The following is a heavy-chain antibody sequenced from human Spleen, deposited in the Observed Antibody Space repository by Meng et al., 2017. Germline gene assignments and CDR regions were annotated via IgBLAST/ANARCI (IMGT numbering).Heavy chain of an antibody. CDR2: ISGSGGST. CDR3: AKDREYSTTWYGFNDY. CDR1: GFTFSSYA. D-gene: IGHD6-13*01. J-gene: IGHJ4*02. Sequence: GESLKISCTASGFTFSSYAMSWVRQAPGKGLEWVSVISGSGGSTYYADSVKGRFTISRDNSKNTLYLQMNNLRAEDTAVYYCAKDREYSTTWYGFNDYWGQGTLVTVSS. V-gene: IGHV3-23*01.